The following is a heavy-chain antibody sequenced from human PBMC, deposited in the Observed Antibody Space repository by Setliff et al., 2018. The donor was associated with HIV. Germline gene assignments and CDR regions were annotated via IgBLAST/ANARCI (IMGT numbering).Heavy chain of an antibody. D-gene: IGHD3-10*01. J-gene: IGHJ6*02. V-gene: IGHV4-31*03. CDR3: ARDEVRYYSGSESVRAGMDV. Sequence: SETLSLTCIVSGGSITSSGYNWNWIRQHPGKGLEWIGYIYSSGRTSYNPSLQSRVSISIDTSKNQFSLKLDSVIAADTAVYYCARDEVRYYSGSESVRAGMDVWGRGTAVTVSS. CDR1: GGSITSSGYN. CDR2: IYSSGRT.